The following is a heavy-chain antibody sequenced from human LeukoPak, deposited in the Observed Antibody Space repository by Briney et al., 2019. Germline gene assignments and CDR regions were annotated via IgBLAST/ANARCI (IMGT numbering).Heavy chain of an antibody. D-gene: IGHD3-22*01. CDR2: IYSGGNT. J-gene: IGHJ4*02. CDR1: GFTVSSNY. Sequence: GGSLRLSCAASGFTVSSNYMSWVRQAPGKGLEWVSVIYSGGNTYYADSVKGRFTISRDNSKNTLYLQMNSLRAEDTAVYYCASLPSYYYDSSGYYQTGYWGQGTLVTVSS. V-gene: IGHV3-66*01. CDR3: ASLPSYYYDSSGYYQTGY.